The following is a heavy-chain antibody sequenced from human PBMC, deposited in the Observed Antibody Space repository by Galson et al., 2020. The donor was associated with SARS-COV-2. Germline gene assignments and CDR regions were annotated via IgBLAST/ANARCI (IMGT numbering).Heavy chain of an antibody. D-gene: IGHD3-22*01. Sequence: SETLSLTCTVSGGSISSYYWSWIRQPPGKGLEWIGYIYYSGSTNYNPSLKSRVTISVDTSKNQFSLKLSSVTAADTAVYYCAQYYYDSSGYPSYWYFDLWGRGTLVTVSS. CDR3: AQYYYDSSGYPSYWYFDL. CDR2: IYYSGST. J-gene: IGHJ2*01. CDR1: GGSISSYY. V-gene: IGHV4-59*01.